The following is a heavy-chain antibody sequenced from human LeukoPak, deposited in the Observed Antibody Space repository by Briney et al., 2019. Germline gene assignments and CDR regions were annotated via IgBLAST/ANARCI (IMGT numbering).Heavy chain of an antibody. V-gene: IGHV3-23*01. J-gene: IGHJ3*02. CDR3: ARDPNGAYIGTFDM. CDR2: ISGSGGST. D-gene: IGHD4-17*01. Sequence: GGSLRLSCAASEFTFSSYGMTWVRQAPGKGLEGASSISGSGGSTQYADSVQGRFAISRDNSKNTLYLQMNSLRAEDTAVYFCARDPNGAYIGTFDMWGRGTMVSVSS. CDR1: EFTFSSYG.